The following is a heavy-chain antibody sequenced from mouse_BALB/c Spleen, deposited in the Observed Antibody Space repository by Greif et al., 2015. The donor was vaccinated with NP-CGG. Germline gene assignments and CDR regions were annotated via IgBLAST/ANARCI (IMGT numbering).Heavy chain of an antibody. J-gene: IGHJ2*01. CDR3: ARGGNYEDYFDY. V-gene: IGHV5-15*02. D-gene: IGHD2-1*01. Sequence: EVQLVESGGGLVQPGGSRKLSCAASGFTFSDYGMAWVRQAPGEGPEWVAFISNLAYSIYYADTVTGRFTISRENAKNTLCLEMSSLRSEDTAMYYGARGGNYEDYFDYWGQGTTLTVSS. CDR2: ISNLAYSI. CDR1: GFTFSDYG.